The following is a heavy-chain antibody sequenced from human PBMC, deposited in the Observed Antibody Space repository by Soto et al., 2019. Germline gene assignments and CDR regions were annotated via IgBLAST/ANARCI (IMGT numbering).Heavy chain of an antibody. CDR1: GFDFGRFC. CDR2: IVVVSGST. CDR3: SADHPHMAMGWPV. Sequence: GASVKVSCKASGFDFGRFCIQFLRQTRGRGLEWIGWIVVVSGSTNYARQFQGRVAISRDMSSSTAYLDLYDLKSDDTAVYFCSADHPHMAMGWPVWGQGTTVTVSS. D-gene: IGHD1-26*01. J-gene: IGHJ6*02. V-gene: IGHV1-58*02.